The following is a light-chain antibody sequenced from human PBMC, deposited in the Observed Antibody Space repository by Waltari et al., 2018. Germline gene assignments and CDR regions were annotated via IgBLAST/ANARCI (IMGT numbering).Light chain of an antibody. J-gene: IGKJ2*01. Sequence: IQMTQSPSALSASVGDRYTITFRASQRINTWMAWYQQSPGKAPKVLIYDVSTLESGVPSRFSGSGSGTEFTLAINNLQPEDFATYYCQQYYRYYTFGQGTKLEIK. CDR3: QQYYRYYT. V-gene: IGKV1-5*01. CDR2: DVS. CDR1: QRINTW.